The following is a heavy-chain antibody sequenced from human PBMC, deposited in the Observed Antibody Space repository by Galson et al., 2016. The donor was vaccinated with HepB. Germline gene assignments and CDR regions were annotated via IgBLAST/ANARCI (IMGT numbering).Heavy chain of an antibody. J-gene: IGHJ5*02. D-gene: IGHD4-11*01. CDR3: ARKEINYGQCGGKCNWFDP. V-gene: IGHV1-69*13. CDR1: GDNFKNYV. Sequence: SVKVSCKASGDNFKNYVISWVRQAPGQGLEWMGDIIPLFGTTDYAQKFQDKVTITADESTSTVYMELISLRSEDTALYFCARKEINYGQCGGKCNWFDPWGQGTLVTVSS. CDR2: IIPLFGTT.